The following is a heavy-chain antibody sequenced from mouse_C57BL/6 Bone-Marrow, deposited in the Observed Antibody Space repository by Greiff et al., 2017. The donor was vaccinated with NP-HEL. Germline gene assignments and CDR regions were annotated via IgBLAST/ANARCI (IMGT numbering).Heavy chain of an antibody. CDR3: ARDRQTAQATGAMDY. J-gene: IGHJ4*01. CDR1: GFTFSSYA. Sequence: EVQLVESGGGLVKPGGSLKLSCAASGFTFSSYAMSWVRQTPDKRLEWVATISDGGSYTYYPDNVKGRFTLSRDHAKNNLYLQMSHLKSEDTAMYYCARDRQTAQATGAMDYWGQGTSVTVSS. CDR2: ISDGGSYT. D-gene: IGHD3-2*02. V-gene: IGHV5-4*01.